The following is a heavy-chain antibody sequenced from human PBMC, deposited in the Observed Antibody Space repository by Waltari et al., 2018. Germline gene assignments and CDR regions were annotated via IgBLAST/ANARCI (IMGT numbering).Heavy chain of an antibody. CDR1: GSTFSNSG. V-gene: IGHV1-18*04. Sequence: QVQMVQSGPEVKKPGASVKVSCTYSGSTFSNSGISWVRLATGQGLEWMGWISGYNGNTMYAPKGQGRVTVTTDTSTGTTYMELRSLRSDDTAVYYCARTYYYDSRDFDHWGQGTLVTVSS. D-gene: IGHD3-22*01. CDR2: ISGYNGNT. CDR3: ARTYYYDSRDFDH. J-gene: IGHJ4*02.